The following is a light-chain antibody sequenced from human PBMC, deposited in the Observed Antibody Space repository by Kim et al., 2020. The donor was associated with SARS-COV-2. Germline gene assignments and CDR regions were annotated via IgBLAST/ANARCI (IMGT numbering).Light chain of an antibody. J-gene: IGLJ1*01. CDR3: SSYTSTTTVDV. Sequence: SYTITCPGTFITIGDYNYVSWSLQHPGQAPPPILYDVNERPSGVSNRFSGSKSGNTASLTISGLQAEVEADYYCSSYTSTTTVDVFGTGTKVTVL. CDR1: FITIGDYNY. V-gene: IGLV2-14*03. CDR2: DVN.